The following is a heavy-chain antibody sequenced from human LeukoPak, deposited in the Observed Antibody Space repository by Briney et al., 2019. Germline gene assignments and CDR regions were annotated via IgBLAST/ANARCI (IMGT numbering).Heavy chain of an antibody. J-gene: IGHJ4*02. CDR3: AKDAGSYEGDY. Sequence: SVKVSCKASGGTFSSYAISWVRQAPGQGLEWMGRIIPIFGTANYAQKFQGRVTITADKSTSTAYMELSSLRSEDTAVYYCAKDAGSYEGDYWGQGTLVTVPS. V-gene: IGHV1-69*06. CDR1: GGTFSSYA. D-gene: IGHD1-26*01. CDR2: IIPIFGTA.